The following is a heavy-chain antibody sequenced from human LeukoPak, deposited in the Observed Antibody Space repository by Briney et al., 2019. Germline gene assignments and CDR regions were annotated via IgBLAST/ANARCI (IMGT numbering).Heavy chain of an antibody. CDR1: GFSVSNND. CDR2: IYSGGGT. J-gene: IGHJ4*02. D-gene: IGHD3-10*01. Sequence: GGSLRLSCAASGFSVSNNDMSWVRQAPGKGLEWVSVIYSGGGTYYADSVKGRFTISRDNSKSTLYIQMNSLRAEDTAVYYCARAKPKNMVRGLIMRRESRYYFDYWGQGTLVTVSS. V-gene: IGHV3-66*01. CDR3: ARAKPKNMVRGLIMRRESRYYFDY.